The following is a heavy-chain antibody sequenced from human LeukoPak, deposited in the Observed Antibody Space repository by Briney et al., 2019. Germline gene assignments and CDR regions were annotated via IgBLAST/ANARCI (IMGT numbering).Heavy chain of an antibody. CDR3: ARERDDIVVVPAAIREYYYYYYMDV. CDR2: IYHSGST. CDR1: GYSISSGYY. D-gene: IGHD2-2*02. Sequence: SETLSLTCTVSGYSISSGYYWGWIRQPPGKGLEWIGSIYHSGSTYYNPSLKSRVTISVDTSKNQFSLRLSSVTAADTAVYYCARERDDIVVVPAAIREYYYYYYMDVWGKGTTVTISS. J-gene: IGHJ6*03. V-gene: IGHV4-38-2*02.